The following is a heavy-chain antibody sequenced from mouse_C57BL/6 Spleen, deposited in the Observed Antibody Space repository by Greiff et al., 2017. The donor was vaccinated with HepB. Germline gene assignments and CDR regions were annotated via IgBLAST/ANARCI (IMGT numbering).Heavy chain of an antibody. Sequence: QVQLQQSGAELVKPGASVKLSCKASGYTFTEYTIHWVKQRSGQGLEWIGWFYPGSGSIKYNEKFKDKATLTVDKSSSTVYMELSRLTSEDSAVYFCARHEERNGYDASYAMDYWGQGTSVTVSS. J-gene: IGHJ4*01. CDR3: ARHEERNGYDASYAMDY. CDR2: FYPGSGSI. V-gene: IGHV1-62-2*01. D-gene: IGHD2-2*01. CDR1: GYTFTEYT.